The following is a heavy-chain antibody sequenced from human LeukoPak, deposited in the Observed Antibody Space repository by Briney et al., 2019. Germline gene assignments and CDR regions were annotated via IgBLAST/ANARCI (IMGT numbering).Heavy chain of an antibody. CDR2: IYPDETNI. CDR3: ARPPSRGYSSSFEY. D-gene: IGHD2-2*03. Sequence: GESLKISCKGSGYSFPTYWIAWVRQMPGKGLEWMGIIYPDETNIRYSPSFQGQVTISADKSISTAYLQWSSLKASDTAMYYCARPPSRGYSSSFEYWGQGTLVTVSS. V-gene: IGHV5-51*01. CDR1: GYSFPTYW. J-gene: IGHJ4*02.